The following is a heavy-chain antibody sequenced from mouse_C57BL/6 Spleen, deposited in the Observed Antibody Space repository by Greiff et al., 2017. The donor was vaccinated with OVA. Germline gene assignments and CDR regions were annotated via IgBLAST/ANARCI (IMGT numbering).Heavy chain of an antibody. Sequence: QVQLKQSGPELVKPGASVKISCKASGYSFTSYYIHWVKQRPGQGLEWIGWIYPGSGNTKYNEKFKGKATLTADTSSSTAYMQLSSLTSEDSAVYYCARSLLRAWFAYWGQGTLVTVSA. CDR3: ARSLLRAWFAY. J-gene: IGHJ3*01. V-gene: IGHV1-66*01. CDR2: IYPGSGNT. D-gene: IGHD1-2*01. CDR1: GYSFTSYY.